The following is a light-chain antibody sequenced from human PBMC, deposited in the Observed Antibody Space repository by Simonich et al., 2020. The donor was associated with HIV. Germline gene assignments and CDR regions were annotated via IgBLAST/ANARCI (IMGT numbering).Light chain of an antibody. Sequence: EIVLTQSPATLSLSPGERATLSCRASQSVSSYLAWYQQKPGQAPRLLIYDASNLATDIPARFSGSGSGTEFTLTISSLQSEDFAVYYCQQYNDLPLLAFGGGTKVEIK. CDR3: QQYNDLPLLA. CDR1: QSVSSY. J-gene: IGKJ4*01. V-gene: IGKV3-15*01. CDR2: DAS.